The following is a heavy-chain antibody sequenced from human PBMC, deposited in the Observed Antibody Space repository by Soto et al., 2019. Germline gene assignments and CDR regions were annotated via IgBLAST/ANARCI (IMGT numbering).Heavy chain of an antibody. CDR2: ISSSSTNI. CDR1: GFTISGNA. V-gene: IGHV3-48*02. J-gene: IGHJ6*03. Sequence: EVQLVESGGGLVQPGGSLRLSCADSGFTISGNAMNWVRQAPGRGLEWVSYISSSSTNIHYADSVRGRFTISIDNAKNSLYLQMNSLRDEDTAVYSCARDLSWDSKWYYYRDVWGKGTTVTVSS. D-gene: IGHD1-26*01. CDR3: ARDLSWDSKWYYYRDV.